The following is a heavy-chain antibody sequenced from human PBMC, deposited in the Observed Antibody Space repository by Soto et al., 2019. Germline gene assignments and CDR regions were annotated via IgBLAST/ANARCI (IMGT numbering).Heavy chain of an antibody. CDR3: ARDLTIGGFFDP. CDR2: IYYTGRT. D-gene: IGHD3-10*01. J-gene: IGHJ5*02. CDR1: GVSISSYY. V-gene: IGHV4-59*01. Sequence: NPSETLSLTCTVSGVSISSYYWTWIRQPPGKELEWIGYIYYTGRTNCNPSLKSRVTMSVDTSKNQFSLRLTSVTAADTAVYYCARDLTIGGFFDPWGQGTLVTVSS.